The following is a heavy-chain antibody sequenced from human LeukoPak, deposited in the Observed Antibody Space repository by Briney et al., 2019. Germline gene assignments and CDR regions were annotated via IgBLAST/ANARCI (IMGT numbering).Heavy chain of an antibody. D-gene: IGHD1-14*01. CDR2: IKQDGSEK. CDR1: KFTFSTFW. CDR3: TTEID. J-gene: IGHJ4*02. Sequence: GGSLRLSCVASKFTFSTFWMTWVRQAPGKGLEWVADIKQDGSEKYYVDSVKGRFTISRQNAKNSLFLQMNSLRAEDTAVYYCTTEIDWGQGTLVTVSS. V-gene: IGHV3-7*03.